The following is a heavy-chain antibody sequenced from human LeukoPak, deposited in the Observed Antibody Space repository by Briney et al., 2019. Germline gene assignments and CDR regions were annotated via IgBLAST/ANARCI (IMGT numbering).Heavy chain of an antibody. CDR2: IYSGGST. CDR3: AKALVPAAMDYYYYMDV. CDR1: GFTVSSNY. D-gene: IGHD2-2*01. V-gene: IGHV3-53*01. Sequence: GGSLRLSCAASGFTVSSNYMSWVRQAPGKGLEWVSVIYSGGSTFYADSVKGRFTISRDNSKNTLYLQMNSLRVEDTAVYYCAKALVPAAMDYYYYMDVWGKGTTVTVSS. J-gene: IGHJ6*03.